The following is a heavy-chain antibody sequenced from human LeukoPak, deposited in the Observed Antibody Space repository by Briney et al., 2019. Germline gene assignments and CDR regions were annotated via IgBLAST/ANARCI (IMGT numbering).Heavy chain of an antibody. D-gene: IGHD6-13*01. J-gene: IGHJ4*02. CDR1: GFTFSSYV. CDR3: AKDGVRGDFSNSWDVFDY. V-gene: IGHV3-23*01. Sequence: PGGSLRLSCAASGFTFSSYVMNWVRQAPGKGLEWVSVISGSGDTTYYADSVKGRFTISRDNSKNTLYLQMNGLRAEDTAVYYCAKDGVRGDFSNSWDVFDYWGQGTLVTVSS. CDR2: ISGSGDTT.